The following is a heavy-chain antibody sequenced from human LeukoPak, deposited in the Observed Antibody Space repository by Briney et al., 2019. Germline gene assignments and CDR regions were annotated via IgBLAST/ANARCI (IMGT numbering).Heavy chain of an antibody. J-gene: IGHJ5*02. D-gene: IGHD6-19*01. V-gene: IGHV1-18*01. CDR1: GYTFTSYG. Sequence: GASVKVSCKASGYTFTSYGISWVRQAPGQGLEWMGWISAYNGNTNYAQKLQGGVTMTTDTSTSTAYMELRSLRSDDTAVYYCARDLYSSGWYPPEFDPWGQGTLVTVSS. CDR2: ISAYNGNT. CDR3: ARDLYSSGWYPPEFDP.